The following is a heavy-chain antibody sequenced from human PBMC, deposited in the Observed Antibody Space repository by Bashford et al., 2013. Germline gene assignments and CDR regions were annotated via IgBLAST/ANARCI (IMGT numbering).Heavy chain of an antibody. V-gene: IGHV1-46*01. CDR1: GYSFTSYY. D-gene: IGHD1-1*01. CDR3: AREWPSTTYFDY. Sequence: ASVKVSCKASGYSFTSYYIHWVRQAPGQGLEWMGMINIGGGGTNVPQNFRDRVTITSDTSATTVYMEVRSLRSGDTAVYFCAREWPSTTYFDYVGPGTWSPSPQ. CDR2: INIGGGGT. J-gene: IGHJ4*02.